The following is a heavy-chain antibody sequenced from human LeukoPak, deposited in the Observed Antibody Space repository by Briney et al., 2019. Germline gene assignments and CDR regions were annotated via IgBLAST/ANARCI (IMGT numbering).Heavy chain of an antibody. D-gene: IGHD2-2*01. CDR3: ARDLRPGYQLLPRDYYYYMDV. CDR1: GGSISSYY. V-gene: IGHV4-4*07. Sequence: SETLSLTCTVSGGSISSYYWSWIWQPAGKGLEWIGRIYTSGSTNYNPSLKSRVTMSVDTSKNQFSLKLSSVTAADTAVHYCARDLRPGYQLLPRDYYYYMDVWGKGTTVTVSS. CDR2: IYTSGST. J-gene: IGHJ6*03.